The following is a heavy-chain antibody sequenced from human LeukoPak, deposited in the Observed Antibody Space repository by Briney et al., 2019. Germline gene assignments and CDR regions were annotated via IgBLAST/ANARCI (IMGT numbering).Heavy chain of an antibody. J-gene: IGHJ6*02. D-gene: IGHD6-13*01. Sequence: ASVKVSCKASGYTFTSYDINWVRQATGQGLEWMGWMNPNSGNTGYAQKFQGRVTMTRNTSISTAYMELSSLRSEDMAVYYCATPSRYSSSWYTYYYYGMDVWGQGTTVTVSS. CDR2: MNPNSGNT. V-gene: IGHV1-8*01. CDR1: GYTFTSYD. CDR3: ATPSRYSSSWYTYYYYGMDV.